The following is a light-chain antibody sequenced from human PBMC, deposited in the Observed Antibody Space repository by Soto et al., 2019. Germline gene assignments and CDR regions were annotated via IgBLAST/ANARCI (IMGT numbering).Light chain of an antibody. Sequence: EIVMSQSPATLSVSPGERATLSCRASQSVRNNLAWYQQRPGQAPRLLMYGASTRPSGIPARFTGGGSGTDFTLTITSLQYEDFAFYYCQQYDSYMYSFGQGTKVEI. CDR3: QQYDSYMYS. J-gene: IGKJ2*01. CDR2: GAS. V-gene: IGKV3-15*01. CDR1: QSVRNN.